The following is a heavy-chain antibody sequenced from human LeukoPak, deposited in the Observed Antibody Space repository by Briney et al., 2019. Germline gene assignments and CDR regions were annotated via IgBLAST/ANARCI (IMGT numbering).Heavy chain of an antibody. Sequence: PGGSLRLSCAASGFTFNSNGMHWVRQASGKGLEGVALIWYDGSNKYYADSVKGRFTISRDNSKNTLYLQMDSLRAEDTAVYYCARDRGGSYSAIDYWGQGTLVTVSS. D-gene: IGHD1-26*01. V-gene: IGHV3-33*01. J-gene: IGHJ4*02. CDR1: GFTFNSNG. CDR2: IWYDGSNK. CDR3: ARDRGGSYSAIDY.